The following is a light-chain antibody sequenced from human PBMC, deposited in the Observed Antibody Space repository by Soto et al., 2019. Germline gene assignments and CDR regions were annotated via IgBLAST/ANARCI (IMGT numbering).Light chain of an antibody. CDR2: GAS. J-gene: IGKJ5*01. CDR1: QSVSSSY. V-gene: IGKV3-20*01. Sequence: EIVLKQSPGTLSLSPGERATLSCRASQSVSSSYLAWYQQKPGQAPRLLIYGASSRATGIPDRFSGSGSGTDFTLTIGRLEPEDFAVYYCQQSGSSPPITFGQGTDWRL. CDR3: QQSGSSPPIT.